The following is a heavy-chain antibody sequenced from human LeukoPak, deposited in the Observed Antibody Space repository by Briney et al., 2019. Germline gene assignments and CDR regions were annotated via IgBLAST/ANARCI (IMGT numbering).Heavy chain of an antibody. D-gene: IGHD3-10*01. J-gene: IGHJ6*04. CDR3: ARDRYYGSGSLYDV. V-gene: IGHV3-48*03. CDR1: GFTFSGYE. CDR2: ISSSAGTI. Sequence: GGSLRLSCAASGFTFSGYEMNWVRQAPGKGPEWVSYISSSAGTIYYADSVKGRFTISRDNAKNSLYLQMNSLRAEDTAVYYCARDRYYGSGSLYDVWGKGTTVTVSS.